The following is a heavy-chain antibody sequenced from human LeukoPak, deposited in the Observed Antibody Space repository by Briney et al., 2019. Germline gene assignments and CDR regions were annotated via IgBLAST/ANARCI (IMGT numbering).Heavy chain of an antibody. CDR3: AKGVEDSGIYYYYYMDV. J-gene: IGHJ6*03. Sequence: GGSLRLSCAASGFAFSSYAMSWVRQAPGKGLEWVSAISGSGGSTYYADSVKGRFTISRDNSKNTLYLQMNGLRAEDTAVYYCAKGVEDSGIYYYYYMDVWGKGTTVTVSS. V-gene: IGHV3-23*01. D-gene: IGHD2-15*01. CDR1: GFAFSSYA. CDR2: ISGSGGST.